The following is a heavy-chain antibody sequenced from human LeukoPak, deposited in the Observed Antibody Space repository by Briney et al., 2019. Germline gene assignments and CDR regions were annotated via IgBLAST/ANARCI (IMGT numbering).Heavy chain of an antibody. CDR2: IIPIFGTV. V-gene: IGHV1-69*05. D-gene: IGHD6-6*01. J-gene: IGHJ6*03. CDR1: GGTFSSYA. Sequence: SVKVSCKASGGTFSSYAISWVRQAPGQGLEWMGGIIPIFGTVNYAQKFQGRVTITTDESTSTAYMELSSLRSEDTAVYYCAREERAIAARPNYYYYMDVWGKGTTVTVSS. CDR3: AREERAIAARPNYYYYMDV.